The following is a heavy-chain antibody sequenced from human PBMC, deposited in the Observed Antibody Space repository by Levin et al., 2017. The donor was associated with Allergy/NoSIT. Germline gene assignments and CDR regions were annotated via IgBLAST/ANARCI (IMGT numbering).Heavy chain of an antibody. D-gene: IGHD4-17*01. CDR1: GYSFTSYW. CDR3: ARRLLSYGDYRDFDY. CDR2: IDPSDSYT. V-gene: IGHV5-10-1*01. Sequence: GESLKISCKGSGYSFTSYWISWVRQMPGKGLEWMGRIDPSDSYTNYSPSFQGHVTISADKSISTAYLQWSSLKASDTAMYYCARRLLSYGDYRDFDYWGQGTLVTVSS. J-gene: IGHJ4*02.